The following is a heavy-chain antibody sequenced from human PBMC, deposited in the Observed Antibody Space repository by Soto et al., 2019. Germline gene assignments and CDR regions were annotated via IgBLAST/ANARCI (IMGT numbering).Heavy chain of an antibody. V-gene: IGHV3-23*01. CDR3: AKGPLVPVTIHYYNYMDV. CDR2: IGGSGNNT. Sequence: GGSLRLSCAASGFTFSSYAMSWVRQAPGKGLEWVASIGGSGNNTYYADSVKGRFTISRDNSKDTLSLQMNSLRAEDTAIYYCAKGPLVPVTIHYYNYMDVWGKGTAVTVSS. J-gene: IGHJ6*03. CDR1: GFTFSSYA. D-gene: IGHD3-10*01.